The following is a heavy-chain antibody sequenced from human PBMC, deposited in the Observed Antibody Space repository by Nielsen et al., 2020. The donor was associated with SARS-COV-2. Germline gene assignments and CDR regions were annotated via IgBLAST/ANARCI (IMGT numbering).Heavy chain of an antibody. J-gene: IGHJ6*02. CDR3: AKDGLWFGDPGDYYGMDV. V-gene: IGHV3-9*01. D-gene: IGHD3-10*01. CDR1: GFTFDDYA. Sequence: GGSLRLSCAAFGFTFDDYAMHWVRQAPGKGLEWVSGISWNSGSIGYADSVKGRFTISRDNAKNSLYLQMNSLRAEDTALYCCAKDGLWFGDPGDYYGMDVWGQGTTVTVSS. CDR2: ISWNSGSI.